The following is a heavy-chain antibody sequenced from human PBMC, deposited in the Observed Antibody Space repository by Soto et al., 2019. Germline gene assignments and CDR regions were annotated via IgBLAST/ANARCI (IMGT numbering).Heavy chain of an antibody. Sequence: LQLQESGPGLVKPSETLSLTCTVSGGAISSSSYYWGWIRQPPGKGLEWIGSIYYSGSTYYNPSLTTRVTISVDTSKNHSSLKMTSVTAADTSLYYCARGTVTGSSYPTDFDYWGQGTLVTVSS. D-gene: IGHD2-2*01. V-gene: IGHV4-39*02. CDR2: IYYSGST. J-gene: IGHJ4*02. CDR1: GGAISSSSYY. CDR3: ARGTVTGSSYPTDFDY.